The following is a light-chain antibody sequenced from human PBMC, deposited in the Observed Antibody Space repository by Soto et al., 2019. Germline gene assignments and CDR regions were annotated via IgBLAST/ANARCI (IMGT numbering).Light chain of an antibody. CDR3: KQYYSSAPCT. CDR2: GAS. V-gene: IGKV3-20*01. J-gene: IGKJ1*01. Sequence: EIVLTQSPGTLSLSPGERATLSCRASQTISSSYFAWYQQKPGQAPRLLIYGASTRATGIPDRFSGSGSGTDFTLTIIRLEPEDFAVYYCKQYYSSAPCTFGQGTKVEIK. CDR1: QTISSSY.